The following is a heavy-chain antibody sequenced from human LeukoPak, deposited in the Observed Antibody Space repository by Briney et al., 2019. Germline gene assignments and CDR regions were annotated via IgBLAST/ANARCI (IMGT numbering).Heavy chain of an antibody. D-gene: IGHD6-19*01. J-gene: IGHJ6*02. Sequence: GGSLRLSCAASGFTFSNAWMSWVRQAPGKGLEWVGRIKSKTDGGTTDYAAPVKGRFTISRDDSKNTLYLQMNSLKTEDTAVYYCTTDGASSSGWYLGYYYYGMDVWGQGTTVTVSS. V-gene: IGHV3-15*01. CDR1: GFTFSNAW. CDR3: TTDGASSSGWYLGYYYYGMDV. CDR2: IKSKTDGGTT.